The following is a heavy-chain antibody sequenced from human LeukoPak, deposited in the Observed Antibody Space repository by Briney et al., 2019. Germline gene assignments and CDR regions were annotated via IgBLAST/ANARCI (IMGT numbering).Heavy chain of an antibody. V-gene: IGHV4-59*08. D-gene: IGHD6-13*01. CDR1: GGSISSYY. CDR2: IYYSGST. J-gene: IGHJ4*02. CDR3: ARQRIAAGFYFDY. Sequence: SETLSLTCTVSGGSISSYYWSWIRQPPGKGLEWIGYIYYSGSTNYNPSLKSRVTISVDTSKNQFSLKLSSVTAADTAVYYCARQRIAAGFYFDYWGQRTLVTVSS.